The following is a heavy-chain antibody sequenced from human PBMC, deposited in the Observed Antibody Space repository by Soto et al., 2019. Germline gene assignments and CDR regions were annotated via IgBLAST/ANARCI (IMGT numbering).Heavy chain of an antibody. Sequence: GGSLRLSCAASGFTFSSYEMNWVRQAPGKGLEWVSYISSSGITIYYADSVKGRFTISRDNAKNSLYLQMNSLRAEDTAVYYCARDRDDNYYYYGMDVWGQGTTVTVSS. V-gene: IGHV3-48*03. J-gene: IGHJ6*02. CDR1: GFTFSSYE. CDR2: ISSSGITI. D-gene: IGHD1-1*01. CDR3: ARDRDDNYYYYGMDV.